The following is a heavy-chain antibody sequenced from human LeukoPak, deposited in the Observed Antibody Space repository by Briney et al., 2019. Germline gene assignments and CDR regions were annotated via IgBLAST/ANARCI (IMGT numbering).Heavy chain of an antibody. Sequence: SETLSLTCTVSGGSITTSTYFWGWIRQPPGKGLEWIGTIHYSGSTYYDPSLESRVTISIDTSKNQFSLKLSSVTAADTAVYYCARDRGGYTYSHDYWGQGTLVTVSS. V-gene: IGHV4-39*07. J-gene: IGHJ4*02. CDR1: GGSITTSTYF. CDR3: ARDRGGYTYSHDY. CDR2: IHYSGST. D-gene: IGHD5-18*01.